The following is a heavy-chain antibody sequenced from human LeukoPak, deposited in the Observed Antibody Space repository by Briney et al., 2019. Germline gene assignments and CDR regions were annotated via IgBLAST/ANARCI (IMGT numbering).Heavy chain of an antibody. Sequence: PGGSLRLSCAGSGFTFSSYGMQWVRQAPGKELEWVEVISYDGSNKYYADSVKGRFTVSRDNSKNTLYLQMNSLRAEDTAVYYCARSRQPGYSSGWYVFDYWGQGILVTVSS. CDR2: ISYDGSNK. V-gene: IGHV3-30*03. J-gene: IGHJ4*02. CDR3: ARSRQPGYSSGWYVFDY. D-gene: IGHD6-19*01. CDR1: GFTFSSYG.